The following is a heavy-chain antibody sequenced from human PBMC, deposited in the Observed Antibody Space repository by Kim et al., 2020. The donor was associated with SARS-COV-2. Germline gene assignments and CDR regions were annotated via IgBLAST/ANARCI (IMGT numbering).Heavy chain of an antibody. V-gene: IGHV1-69*10. J-gene: IGHJ1*01. CDR3: VRDHWTRVRFVGADDS. CDR1: GGTFYSHA. D-gene: IGHD2-21*01. CDR2: IVPILGTT. Sequence: SVKVSCKASGGTFYSHAFSWVRQAPGQGLEWMGGIVPILGTTNYTQRFQGRVTITADKPTTSVYLELSSLRSDDTAIYFCVRDHWTRVRFVGADDSWGQ.